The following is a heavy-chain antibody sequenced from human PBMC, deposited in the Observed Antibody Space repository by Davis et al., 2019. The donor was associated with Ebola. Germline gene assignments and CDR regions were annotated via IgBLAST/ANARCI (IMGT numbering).Heavy chain of an antibody. CDR3: ARGTDGGYYYYGMDV. V-gene: IGHV4-34*01. D-gene: IGHD4-23*01. J-gene: IGHJ6*02. CDR2: SNHTGST. CDR1: GGSFSGYY. Sequence: SDTLSLTFAVYGGSFSGYYWSRIRHPPGQGLEWIGESNHTGSTNYNPSLKSRVTISVDTSKNQFSLKLSSVTAADTAVYYCARGTDGGYYYYGMDVWGQGTTVTVSS.